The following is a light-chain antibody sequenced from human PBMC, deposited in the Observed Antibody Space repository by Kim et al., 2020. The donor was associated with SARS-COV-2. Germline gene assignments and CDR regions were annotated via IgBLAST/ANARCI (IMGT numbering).Light chain of an antibody. CDR1: QSITRW. J-gene: IGKJ2*01. CDR2: DAS. Sequence: SAVVGDRVTLTCRASQSITRWLAWYPQKPGTAPKLLISDASSLKTGVPSRFSGSGFGTEFILTISSLQPDDFASYYCQQYNSQPYTFGQGTKLEL. CDR3: QQYNSQPYT. V-gene: IGKV1-5*01.